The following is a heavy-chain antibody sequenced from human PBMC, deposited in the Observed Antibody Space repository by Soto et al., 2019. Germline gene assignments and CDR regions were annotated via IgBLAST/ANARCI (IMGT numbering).Heavy chain of an antibody. CDR1: GYTFTSYD. D-gene: IGHD3-16*01. Sequence: ASVKVSCKASGYTFTSYDINWVRQATGQGLEWMGWMNPNSGNTGYAQKFQGRVTMTRTTSISTAYMELGSLTSDDTAVYYCAMVDNYVTPTPQDVWGQGTTVTVSS. CDR2: MNPNSGNT. CDR3: AMVDNYVTPTPQDV. J-gene: IGHJ6*02. V-gene: IGHV1-8*01.